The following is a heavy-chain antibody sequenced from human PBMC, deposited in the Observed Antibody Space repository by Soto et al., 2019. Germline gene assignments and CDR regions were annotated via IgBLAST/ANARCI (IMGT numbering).Heavy chain of an antibody. Sequence: QVQLVESGGGVVQPGRSLRLSCAASGFTFNTHGLHWVRQAPGKGLEWVSVISHDGINIYYADSVKGRFTISRDNSKNTVFLQMNSVRVEDTAVYYCAKQLHSYYYGMDVWGQGTTVIVSS. V-gene: IGHV3-30*18. D-gene: IGHD6-6*01. J-gene: IGHJ6*02. CDR3: AKQLHSYYYGMDV. CDR2: ISHDGINI. CDR1: GFTFNTHG.